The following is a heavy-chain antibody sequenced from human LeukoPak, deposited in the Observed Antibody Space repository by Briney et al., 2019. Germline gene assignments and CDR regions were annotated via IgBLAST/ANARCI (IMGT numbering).Heavy chain of an antibody. D-gene: IGHD1-26*01. CDR3: AKVKERGGSYQGRDYYYYGMDV. CDR2: IYSGGST. CDR1: GFTVSSNY. Sequence: GGSLRLSCAASGFTVSSNYMSWVRQAPGKGLEWVSVIYSGGSTYYADSVKGRFTISRDNSKNTLYLQMNSLRAEDTAVYYCAKVKERGGSYQGRDYYYYGMDVWGQGTAVTVSS. J-gene: IGHJ6*02. V-gene: IGHV3-66*01.